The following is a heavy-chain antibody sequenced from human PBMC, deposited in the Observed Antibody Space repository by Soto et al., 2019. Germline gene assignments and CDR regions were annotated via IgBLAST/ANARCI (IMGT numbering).Heavy chain of an antibody. D-gene: IGHD6-19*01. J-gene: IGHJ4*02. CDR1: GGSISSSSYY. CDR3: ARHIAVAVKQSYYFDY. CDR2: IYYSGST. V-gene: IGHV4-39*01. Sequence: SETLSLTCTVSGGSISSSSYYWGWIRQPPGKGLEWIGSIYYSGSTYYNPSLKSRVTISVDTSKNQFSLKLSSVTAADTAVYYCARHIAVAVKQSYYFDYWGQGTQVTVSS.